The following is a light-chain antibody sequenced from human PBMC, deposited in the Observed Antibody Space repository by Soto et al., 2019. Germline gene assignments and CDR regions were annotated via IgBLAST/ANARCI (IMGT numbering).Light chain of an antibody. V-gene: IGKV3-11*01. Sequence: EIVLTQSPATLSLSPGERASLSCRVSQSVGSYLAWYQQKPGQVPRLLIYDASNRATGSPARFGGSGSGTDFALTISSLEPEDFAVYYCQQRNNWPPEDTFGQGTKLEIK. J-gene: IGKJ2*01. CDR3: QQRNNWPPEDT. CDR1: QSVGSY. CDR2: DAS.